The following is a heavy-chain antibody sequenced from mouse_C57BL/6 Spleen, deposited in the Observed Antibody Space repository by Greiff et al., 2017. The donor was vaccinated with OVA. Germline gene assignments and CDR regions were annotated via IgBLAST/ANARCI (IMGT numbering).Heavy chain of an antibody. CDR1: GYTFTIYW. D-gene: IGHD2-5*01. CDR3: ARGTYYSNSTFAY. Sequence: QVQLQQPGAELVRPGSSVKLSCKASGYTFTIYWMHWVKQRPIQGLEWIGNIDPSDSETHYNQKFKDKATLTVDKSSSTAYMQLSSLTSEDSAVYYCARGTYYSNSTFAYWGQGTLVTVSA. J-gene: IGHJ3*01. V-gene: IGHV1-52*01. CDR2: IDPSDSET.